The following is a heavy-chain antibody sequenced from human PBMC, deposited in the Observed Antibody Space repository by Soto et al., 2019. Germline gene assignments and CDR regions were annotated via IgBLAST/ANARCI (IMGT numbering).Heavy chain of an antibody. CDR2: IIPIFGTA. D-gene: IGHD3-16*02. CDR1: GGTFSSYA. V-gene: IGHV1-69*01. CDR3: ARDGAMITFGGVIVMDGLGYYGMDV. J-gene: IGHJ6*02. Sequence: QVQLVQSGAEVKKPGSSVKVSCKASGGTFSSYAISWVRQAPGQGLEWMGGIIPIFGTANYAQKFQGRVTITADESTSTAYMELSSLRSEDTAVYYCARDGAMITFGGVIVMDGLGYYGMDVWGQGTTVTVSS.